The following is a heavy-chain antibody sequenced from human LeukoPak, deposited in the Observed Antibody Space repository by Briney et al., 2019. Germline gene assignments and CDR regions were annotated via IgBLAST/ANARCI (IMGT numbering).Heavy chain of an antibody. D-gene: IGHD3-22*01. V-gene: IGHV4-61*08. CDR2: IYYSGST. J-gene: IGHJ4*02. CDR1: GGSISSGDYY. Sequence: SETLSLTCTVSGGSISSGDYYWSWIRQPPGKGLEWIGYIYYSGSTNYNPSLKSRVTISVDTSKNQFSLKLSSVTAADTAVYYCARALYDSSGYYQGDFDYWGQGTLVTVSS. CDR3: ARALYDSSGYYQGDFDY.